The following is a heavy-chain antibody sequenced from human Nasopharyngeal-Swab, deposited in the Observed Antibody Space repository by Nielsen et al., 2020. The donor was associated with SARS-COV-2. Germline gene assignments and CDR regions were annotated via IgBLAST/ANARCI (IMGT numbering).Heavy chain of an antibody. CDR3: VRGSYGHYDS. Sequence: GESLKISCAASGFTFSSYTMNWVRQAPGKGLEWASSISPTSDYIYYAESVKGRFTISRDNAKNSLFLQMNSLRAEETAIYYCVRGSYGHYDSWGQGALITVSS. CDR1: GFTFSSYT. J-gene: IGHJ5*01. D-gene: IGHD4-17*01. CDR2: ISPTSDYI. V-gene: IGHV3-21*06.